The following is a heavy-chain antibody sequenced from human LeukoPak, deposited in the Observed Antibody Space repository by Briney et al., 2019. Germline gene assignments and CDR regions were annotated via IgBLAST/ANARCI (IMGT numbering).Heavy chain of an antibody. CDR2: INPSGGST. CDR3: ARGGYSYGSRLYYFDY. Sequence: ASVKVSCKASGYTFTGYYMHWVRQAPGQGLEWMGIINPSGGSTSYAQKFQGRVTMTRDTSTSTVYMELSSLRSEDTAVYYCARGGYSYGSRLYYFDYWGQGTLVTVSS. J-gene: IGHJ4*02. D-gene: IGHD5-18*01. CDR1: GYTFTGYY. V-gene: IGHV1-46*01.